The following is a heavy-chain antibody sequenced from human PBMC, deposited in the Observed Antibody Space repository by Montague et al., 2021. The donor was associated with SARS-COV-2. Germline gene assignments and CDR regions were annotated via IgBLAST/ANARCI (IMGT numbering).Heavy chain of an antibody. CDR1: DGSFSDFY. V-gene: IGHV4-34*01. D-gene: IGHD1-26*01. CDR3: ASGDDNGSGYLDV. CDR2: INHSGTT. Sequence: SETLSLTCAVFDGSFSDFYWSWIRQPPGKGLEWIGEINHSGTTXXXPSXKSRVTISVDTFKNQFSLKLNSVTAADAAVYYCASGDDNGSGYLDVWGKGTTVTVSS. J-gene: IGHJ6*03.